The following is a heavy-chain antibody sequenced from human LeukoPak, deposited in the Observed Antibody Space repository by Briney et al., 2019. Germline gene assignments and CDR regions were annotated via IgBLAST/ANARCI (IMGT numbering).Heavy chain of an antibody. J-gene: IGHJ4*02. D-gene: IGHD3-16*01. CDR2: ISSSSSYI. Sequence: GGSLRLSCAASGFTSSSYSMNWVRQAPGKGLEWVSSISSSSSYIYYADSVKGRFTISRDNAKNSLYLQMNSLRAEDTAVYYCARVRGKINFGDYWGQGTLVTVSS. CDR3: ARVRGKINFGDY. CDR1: GFTSSSYS. V-gene: IGHV3-21*01.